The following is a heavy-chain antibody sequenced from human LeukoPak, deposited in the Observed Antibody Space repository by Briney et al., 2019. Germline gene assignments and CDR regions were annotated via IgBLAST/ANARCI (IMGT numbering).Heavy chain of an antibody. V-gene: IGHV4-39*07. CDR1: GGSISSSSYY. Sequence: SETLSLTCTVSGGSISSSSYYWGWIHQPPGMGLEWIGSIYYSGSTYYNPSLKSRVTISVDTSKNQFSLKLSSVTAADTAVYYCARDGVSGCSSTSCYNNWFDPWGQGTLVTVSS. CDR3: ARDGVSGCSSTSCYNNWFDP. J-gene: IGHJ5*02. D-gene: IGHD2-2*02. CDR2: IYYSGST.